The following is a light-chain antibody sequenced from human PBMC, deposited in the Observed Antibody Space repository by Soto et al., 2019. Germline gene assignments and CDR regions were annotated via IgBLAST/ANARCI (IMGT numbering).Light chain of an antibody. V-gene: IGKV1-6*01. J-gene: IGKJ2*01. CDR1: QGIKND. Sequence: AIQMTQSPSSLSASVGDRVTITCRASQGIKNDLGWYQQRPGKGPKLLICAASSLQSGVPSRFSGSGSGTDFTLTISSLQPEDFATYYCLQDYNFPYTFGQGTKLEIK. CDR2: AAS. CDR3: LQDYNFPYT.